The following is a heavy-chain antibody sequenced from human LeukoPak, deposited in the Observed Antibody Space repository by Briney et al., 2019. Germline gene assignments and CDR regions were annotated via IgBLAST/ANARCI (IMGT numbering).Heavy chain of an antibody. D-gene: IGHD1-26*01. V-gene: IGHV3-48*04. Sequence: AGGSLRLSCEVSGFTFSSYSMNWVRQAPGKGLKWVSYISSSSSTIYYADSVKGRFTISRDNAKNSLYLQMNSLRAEDTAVYYCARFLPQKWELPGNWFDPWGQGTLVTVSS. J-gene: IGHJ5*02. CDR1: GFTFSSYS. CDR2: ISSSSSTI. CDR3: ARFLPQKWELPGNWFDP.